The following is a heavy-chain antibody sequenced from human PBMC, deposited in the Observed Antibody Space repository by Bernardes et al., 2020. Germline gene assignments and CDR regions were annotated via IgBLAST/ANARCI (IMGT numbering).Heavy chain of an antibody. CDR3: SRELGGDRYFDN. V-gene: IGHV3-74*01. CDR1: GFTFSSYW. J-gene: IGHJ4*02. CDR2: ISGDGSST. Sequence: GVLRLSCAASGFTFSSYWMHWVRQAPGMGLVWVSRISGDGSSTNYADSVKGRFTISRDNAKNTLYLQMSSLRAEDTAVYYCSRELGGDRYFDNWGQGTLVTVSS. D-gene: IGHD2-21*01.